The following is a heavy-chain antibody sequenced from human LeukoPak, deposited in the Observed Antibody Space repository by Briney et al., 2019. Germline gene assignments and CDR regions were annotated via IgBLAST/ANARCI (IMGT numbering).Heavy chain of an antibody. CDR2: VNPNSGHT. V-gene: IGHV1-8*01. Sequence: GASVKVSCKASGYTFTSYDINWVRQATGQGLEWWGWVNPNSGHTGYAQKFQGRVTMTRNTSRSTAYMDLSSLRSEDTAVYYCARGAPGSYCSGGSCPYFDYWGQGTLVSVSS. D-gene: IGHD2-15*01. CDR3: ARGAPGSYCSGGSCPYFDY. J-gene: IGHJ4*02. CDR1: GYTFTSYD.